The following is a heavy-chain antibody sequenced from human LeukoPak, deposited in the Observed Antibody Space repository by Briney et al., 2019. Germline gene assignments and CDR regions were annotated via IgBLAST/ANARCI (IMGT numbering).Heavy chain of an antibody. CDR3: ARINSSIYYYYIDY. J-gene: IGHJ4*02. CDR1: GGSTSSYY. CDR2: IYTSGRT. V-gene: IGHV4-4*07. Sequence: AETLSLTCTVSGGSTSSYYWSWIRQPAGKGLEWIGRIYTSGRTNYRTSLKTRVTMSVDTSKNQFSLKLRSVTAADTAVYYCARINSSIYYYYIDYCGQGTLVTVSS. D-gene: IGHD3-22*01.